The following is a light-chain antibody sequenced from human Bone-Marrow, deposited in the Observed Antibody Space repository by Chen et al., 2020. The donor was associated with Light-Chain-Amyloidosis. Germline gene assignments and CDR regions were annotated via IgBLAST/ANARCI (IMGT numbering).Light chain of an antibody. V-gene: IGLV3-25*03. Sequence: SYELTQPPPVSVSPGQPARITCSGDDLPTKYAYWYQQKPGQAPVLVIHRDTERPSGISERFSGSSSGTTATLTISGVQAEDDADYHCQSADSSGTYEVIFGGGTKLTVL. CDR1: DLPTKY. CDR3: QSADSSGTYEVI. CDR2: RDT. J-gene: IGLJ2*01.